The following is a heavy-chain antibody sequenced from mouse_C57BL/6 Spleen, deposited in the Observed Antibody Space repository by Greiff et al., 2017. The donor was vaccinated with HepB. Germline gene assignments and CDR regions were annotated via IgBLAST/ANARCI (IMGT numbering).Heavy chain of an antibody. CDR2: INPSSGYT. Sequence: VQLQQSGAELAKPGASVKLSCKASGYTFTSYWMHWVKRRPGQGLEWIGYINPSSGYTKYNQKFKDKATLTADKSSSTACMQLSSLTYEDSAVYYWGYDYDGYYCDYWGQGTTLTGSS. D-gene: IGHD2-4*01. V-gene: IGHV1-7*01. CDR1: GYTFTSYW. CDR3: GYDYDGYYCDY. J-gene: IGHJ2*01.